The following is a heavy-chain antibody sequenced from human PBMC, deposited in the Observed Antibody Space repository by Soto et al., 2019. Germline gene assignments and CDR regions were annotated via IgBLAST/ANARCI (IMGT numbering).Heavy chain of an antibody. J-gene: IGHJ4*02. CDR3: ARDPVAYCGGDCRTFDY. CDR2: ISYDGSNK. V-gene: IGHV3-30-3*01. Sequence: QVQLVESGGGVVQPGRSLRLSCAASGFTFSSYAMHWVRQAPGKGLEWVAVISYDGSNKYYADSVKGRFTISRDNSKNTRSLQMNSLRAEDTAVYYCARDPVAYCGGDCRTFDYWGQGTLVTVSS. CDR1: GFTFSSYA. D-gene: IGHD2-21*02.